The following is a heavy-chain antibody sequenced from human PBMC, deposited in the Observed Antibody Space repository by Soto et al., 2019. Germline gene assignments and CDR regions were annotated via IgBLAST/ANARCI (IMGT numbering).Heavy chain of an antibody. D-gene: IGHD3-3*01. CDR3: ARWWSGSRQGFDP. J-gene: IGHJ5*02. Sequence: QVQLQESGPGLVKPSQTLSLTCTVSGGSISSGDYYWSWIRQHPGKGLEWIGYIYYSGSTDYNPSLKSRVTISVDTSKNQFSLKLSSVPAADTAVYYCARWWSGSRQGFDPWGQGTLVTVSS. V-gene: IGHV4-31*03. CDR1: GGSISSGDYY. CDR2: IYYSGST.